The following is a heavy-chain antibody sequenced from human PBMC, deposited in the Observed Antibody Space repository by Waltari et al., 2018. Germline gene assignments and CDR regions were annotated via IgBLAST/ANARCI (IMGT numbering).Heavy chain of an antibody. Sequence: QVQLVQSGAEVKKPGASVKVSCKASGNTFTSYYVHWVREAPGQGLEWMVLVNPRGGTTTYAQQFQGRVTMTGDTSTSRVYMELSSLRSEDTAVYYCAIYSSGWYPWGQGTLVTVSS. CDR3: AIYSSGWYP. CDR2: VNPRGGTT. V-gene: IGHV1-46*01. D-gene: IGHD6-19*01. CDR1: GNTFTSYY. J-gene: IGHJ5*02.